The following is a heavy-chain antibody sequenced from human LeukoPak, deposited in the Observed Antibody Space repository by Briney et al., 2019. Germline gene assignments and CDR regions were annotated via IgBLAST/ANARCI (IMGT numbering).Heavy chain of an antibody. CDR3: ARAVSSTEGY. Sequence: GGSLRLSCAASGFTFSTYWMTWVRQAPGKGLEWVASLNQDGSEKYYVDSVKGRFTISRDNAQKSLYLEMKSLSAKDTAVYYCARAVSSTEGYWGQGTLVTVSS. CDR2: LNQDGSEK. V-gene: IGHV3-7*03. CDR1: GFTFSTYW. J-gene: IGHJ4*02.